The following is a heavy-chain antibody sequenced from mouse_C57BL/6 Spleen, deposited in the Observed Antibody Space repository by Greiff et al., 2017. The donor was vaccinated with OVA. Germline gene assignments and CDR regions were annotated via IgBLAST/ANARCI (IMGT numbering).Heavy chain of an antibody. Sequence: EVKLVESGPGLVKPSQSLSLTCSVTGYSITSGYYWNWIRQFPGNKLEWMGYISYDGSNNYNPSLKNRISITRDTSKNQFFLKLNSVTTEDTATXYWAREDEGYYSCYAKYYWGQGNSVTVPS. CDR2: ISYDGSN. J-gene: IGHJ4*01. D-gene: IGHD2-3*01. CDR3: AREDEGYYSCYAKYY. CDR1: GYSITSGYY. V-gene: IGHV3-6*01.